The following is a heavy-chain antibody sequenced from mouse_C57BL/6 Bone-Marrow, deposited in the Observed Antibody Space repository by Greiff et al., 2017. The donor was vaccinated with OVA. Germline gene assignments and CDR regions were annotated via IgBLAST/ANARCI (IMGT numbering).Heavy chain of an antibody. CDR3: ARRAQAPFAY. D-gene: IGHD3-2*02. CDR2: ISSGGSYT. CDR1: GFTFSSYG. J-gene: IGHJ3*01. V-gene: IGHV5-6*02. Sequence: EVMLVESGGDLVKPGGSLKLSCAASGFTFSSYGMSWVRQTPDKRLEWVATISSGGSYTYYPDSVKGRFTISRDNAKNTLYLQMSSLKSEDTAMYYCARRAQAPFAYWGQGTLVTVSA.